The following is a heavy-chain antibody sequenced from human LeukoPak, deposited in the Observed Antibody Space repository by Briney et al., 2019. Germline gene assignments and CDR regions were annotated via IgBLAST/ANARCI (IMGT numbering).Heavy chain of an antibody. Sequence: PSETLSLTCAVSGYSISSGYYWGWLRQPPGKGLEWIGSIYHSGSTYYNPSLKSRVTISVDTSKNQFSLKLSSVTAADTAVYYCARLDFDWLLRDFDYWGQGTLVTVSS. CDR1: GYSISSGYY. V-gene: IGHV4-38-2*01. D-gene: IGHD3-9*01. CDR3: ARLDFDWLLRDFDY. J-gene: IGHJ4*02. CDR2: IYHSGST.